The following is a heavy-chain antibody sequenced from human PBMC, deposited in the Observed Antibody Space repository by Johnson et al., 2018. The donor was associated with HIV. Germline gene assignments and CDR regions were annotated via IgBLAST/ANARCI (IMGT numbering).Heavy chain of an antibody. CDR2: ISYDGSNK. V-gene: IGHV3-30*04. J-gene: IGHJ3*02. D-gene: IGHD6-19*01. CDR3: ARFDSGWQWQGLDI. CDR1: GFTFSSYV. Sequence: QVQLVESGGGVVQPGRSPRLSCAASGFTFSSYVMHWVRQAPGKGLEWVAVISYDGSNKYYADSVKGRFTISRDNSKNTLYLQMNSLRAEDTGVYYCARFDSGWQWQGLDIWGQGTMVTVSS.